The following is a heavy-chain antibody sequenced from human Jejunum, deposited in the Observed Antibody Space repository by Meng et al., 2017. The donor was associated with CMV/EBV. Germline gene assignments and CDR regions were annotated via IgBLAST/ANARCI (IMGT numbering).Heavy chain of an antibody. J-gene: IGHJ4*02. V-gene: IGHV3-30*04. CDR2: IPFDGNNE. Sequence: SGFTFSSSAMHWVRQAPGKGLEWVAVIPFDGNNEHYADSVKGRFTISRDNSKNTLYLQVNSLRLEDTGVYYCARGTGSGSWLIDSWGQGTLVTVSS. D-gene: IGHD6-13*01. CDR3: ARGTGSGSWLIDS. CDR1: GFTFSSSA.